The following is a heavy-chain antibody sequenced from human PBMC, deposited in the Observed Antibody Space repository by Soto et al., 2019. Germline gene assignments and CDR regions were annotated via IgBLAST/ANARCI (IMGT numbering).Heavy chain of an antibody. J-gene: IGHJ4*02. CDR3: ARAELWLDYFDY. CDR2: IYYSGST. D-gene: IGHD5-18*01. CDR1: GGSISSYY. V-gene: IGHV4-59*01. Sequence: PSGTLSHTCTVSGGSISSYYWSCIRQPPGKGLEWIGYIYYSGSTNYNPSLKSRVTISVDTSKNQFSLKLSSVTAADTAVYYRARAELWLDYFDYWGQGTLVTVSS.